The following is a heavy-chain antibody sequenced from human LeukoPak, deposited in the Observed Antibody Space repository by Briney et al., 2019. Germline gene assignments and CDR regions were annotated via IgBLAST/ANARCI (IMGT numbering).Heavy chain of an antibody. V-gene: IGHV1-8*02. Sequence: ASVKVSCKASGYTFTSYDINWVRQATGQGLEWMGRMNPNSGNTGYAQKLQGRVTMTTDTSTSTAYMELRSLRSDDTAVYYCATDASGAGATLDYWGQGTLVTVSS. D-gene: IGHD2-15*01. CDR2: MNPNSGNT. J-gene: IGHJ4*02. CDR3: ATDASGAGATLDY. CDR1: GYTFTSYD.